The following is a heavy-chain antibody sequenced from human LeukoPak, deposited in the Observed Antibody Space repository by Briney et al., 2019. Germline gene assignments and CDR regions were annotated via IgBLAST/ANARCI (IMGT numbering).Heavy chain of an antibody. D-gene: IGHD5-18*01. CDR2: ISSSSSYI. CDR3: ARVVWGWDTAMPTPFDY. J-gene: IGHJ4*02. CDR1: GFTFSSYS. V-gene: IGHV3-21*01. Sequence: SGGSLRLSCAASGFTFSSYSMNWVRQAPGKGLEWVSSISSSSSYIYYGDSVKGRFTISRDNAKNSLYLQMNSLRAEDTAVYYCARVVWGWDTAMPTPFDYWGQGTLVTVSS.